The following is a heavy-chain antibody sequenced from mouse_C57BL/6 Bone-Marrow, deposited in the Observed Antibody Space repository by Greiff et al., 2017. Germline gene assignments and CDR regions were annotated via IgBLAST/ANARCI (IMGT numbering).Heavy chain of an antibody. D-gene: IGHD2-3*01. CDR3: TTDGCYAMDY. CDR1: GFNIKDDY. Sequence: EVQRVESGAELVRPGASVTLSCTASGFNIKDDYMHWVKQRPEQGLEWIGWIDPENGDTEYASKFQGKATITADTSSNTAYLQLSSLTSEDTAVYYCTTDGCYAMDYWGQGTSVTVSS. J-gene: IGHJ4*01. CDR2: IDPENGDT. V-gene: IGHV14-4*01.